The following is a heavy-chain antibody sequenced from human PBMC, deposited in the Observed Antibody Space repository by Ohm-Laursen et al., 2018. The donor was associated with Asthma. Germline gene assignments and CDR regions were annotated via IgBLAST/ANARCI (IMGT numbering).Heavy chain of an antibody. V-gene: IGHV4-31*03. CDR2: MYYNGNS. CDR1: GGSISSAGYF. J-gene: IGHJ3*02. CDR3: ARGAQALDAFDI. Sequence: SQTLSLTCTVSGGSISSAGYFWSWIRQHPGKGLEWIGYMYYNGNSYYNPSLKSRATISGDTSRNQFSLKLSSVTAADTAVYYCARGAQALDAFDIWGQGTMVTVSS.